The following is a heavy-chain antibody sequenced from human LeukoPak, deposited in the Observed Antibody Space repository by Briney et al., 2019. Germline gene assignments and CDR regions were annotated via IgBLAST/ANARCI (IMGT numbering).Heavy chain of an antibody. Sequence: GSLRLSCAASGFTFSSFGMHWVRQAPGKGLEWVAFIRYDGTNKYYADSVKGRFTISRDNSKNTPYLQMNSLRAEDMAVYYCARGYCTGGSCSKYDYWGQGTLVTVSS. V-gene: IGHV3-30*02. J-gene: IGHJ4*02. CDR1: GFTFSSFG. D-gene: IGHD2-15*01. CDR2: IRYDGTNK. CDR3: ARGYCTGGSCSKYDY.